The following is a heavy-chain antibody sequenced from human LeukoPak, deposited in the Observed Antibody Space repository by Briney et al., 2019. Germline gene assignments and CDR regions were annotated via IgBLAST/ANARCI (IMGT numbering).Heavy chain of an antibody. CDR2: IRYDGSNK. J-gene: IGHJ4*02. CDR3: AKDSPSAPVTSV. CDR1: GFTFSSYG. D-gene: IGHD4-17*01. Sequence: GGSLRLSCAASGFTFSSYGMHWVRQAPGKGLEWVAFIRYDGSNKYYADSVKGRFTISRDNSKNTLYLQVNSLRAEDTAVYYCAKDSPSAPVTSVWGQGTLVTVSS. V-gene: IGHV3-30*02.